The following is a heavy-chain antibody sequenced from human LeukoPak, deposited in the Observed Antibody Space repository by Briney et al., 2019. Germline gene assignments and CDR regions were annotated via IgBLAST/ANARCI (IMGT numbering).Heavy chain of an antibody. Sequence: GGSLRLSCAASGFSFTTYWMGWVRQAPGKGLEWVANIKQDGSEKYYMHSVKGRFTISRDNAKNSLYLQMNSLRAEDTAVYYCATQAFGRFDYWGQGTLVTVSS. D-gene: IGHD3-10*01. J-gene: IGHJ4*02. CDR1: GFSFTTYW. V-gene: IGHV3-7*01. CDR3: ATQAFGRFDY. CDR2: IKQDGSEK.